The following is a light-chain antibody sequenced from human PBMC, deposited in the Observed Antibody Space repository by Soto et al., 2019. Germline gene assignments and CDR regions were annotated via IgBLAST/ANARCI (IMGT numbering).Light chain of an antibody. CDR2: DVS. J-gene: IGLJ3*02. CDR1: SSDVGGYNY. V-gene: IGLV2-11*01. Sequence: QSALTQPRSVSGSPGQSVTISCTGTSSDVGGYNYVSWYQQHPGKAPKVMIYDVSKRPSGVPDRFSGSKSGNTASLTISGIQAEDEADYYCCSYAGSYTWVFDGGTKVTVL. CDR3: CSYAGSYTWV.